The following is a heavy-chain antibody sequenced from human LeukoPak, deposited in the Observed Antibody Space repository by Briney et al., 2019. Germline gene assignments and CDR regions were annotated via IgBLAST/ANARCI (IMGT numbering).Heavy chain of an antibody. D-gene: IGHD4-17*01. CDR3: ANTLTTVVIPGAFDI. J-gene: IGHJ3*02. CDR2: ISGSGGGT. CDR1: GFTFSSYA. Sequence: PGGSLRLSCAASGFTFSSYAVSWVRQTPGKGLEWVSAISGSGGGTYYADSVKGRFTISRDNSKNTLYLQMNSLRAEGTAVYYCANTLTTVVIPGAFDIWGQGTMVTVSS. V-gene: IGHV3-23*01.